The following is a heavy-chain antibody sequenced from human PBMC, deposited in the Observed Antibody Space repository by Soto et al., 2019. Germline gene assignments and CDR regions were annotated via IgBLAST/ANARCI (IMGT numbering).Heavy chain of an antibody. D-gene: IGHD2-15*01. J-gene: IGHJ4*02. CDR1: GFTVSNNY. Sequence: GSLRLSCVASGFTVSNNYMSWVRQAPGRGLEWVSAISNTGSTYYAGSVKGRSTISRDSSTNTLYLEVDSLRADDTAVYYCAKVNVVVVAATFEYEYYFDYWGQGTLVTVSS. V-gene: IGHV3-53*01. CDR3: AKVNVVVVAATFEYEYYFDY. CDR2: ISNTGST.